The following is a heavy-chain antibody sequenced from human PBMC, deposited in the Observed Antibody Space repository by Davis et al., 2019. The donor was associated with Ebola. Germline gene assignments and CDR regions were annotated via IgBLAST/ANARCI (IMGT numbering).Heavy chain of an antibody. J-gene: IGHJ1*01. CDR2: INHSGST. CDR1: GGSFSGYY. CDR3: ASPGDYVRYFQH. V-gene: IGHV4-34*01. D-gene: IGHD4-17*01. Sequence: PSETLSLTCAVYGGSFSGYYWSWIRQPPGKGLEWIGEINHSGSTSYNPSLESRVTISVDTSKNQFSLKLKSVTAADTAVYYCASPGDYVRYFQHWGQGSLVTVSA.